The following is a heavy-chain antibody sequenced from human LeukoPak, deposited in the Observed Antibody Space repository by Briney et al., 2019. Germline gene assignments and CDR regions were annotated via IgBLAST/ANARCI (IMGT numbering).Heavy chain of an antibody. D-gene: IGHD5-18*01. CDR2: MNPNSGNT. J-gene: IGHJ5*02. CDR3: ARCPSRTWYGAYSYFNWFDP. CDR1: GYTFTSYY. Sequence: ASVKVSCKASGYTFTSYYMHWVRLAPGQGLEWMGWMNPNSGNTGYAQKFQGRVTITRNTSISTAYMELSSLRSEDTAVYYCARCPSRTWYGAYSYFNWFDPWGQGTLVTVSS. V-gene: IGHV1-8*03.